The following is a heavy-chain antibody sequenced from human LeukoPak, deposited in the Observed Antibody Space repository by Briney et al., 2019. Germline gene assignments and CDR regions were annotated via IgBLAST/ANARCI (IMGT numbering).Heavy chain of an antibody. CDR2: LYNTVST. V-gene: IGHV4-4*07. D-gene: IGHD2/OR15-2a*01. J-gene: IGHJ5*02. Sequence: PAETLSLTCNTSGGSITSYDRSWIRRPAGKGLEWIGRLYNTVSTNYNPSLKRRVTMSVDTSKNQFSLKLSSVTAADTAVYYCARAHEYYRGWFDPWGQGTLVTVSS. CDR3: ARAHEYYRGWFDP. CDR1: GGSITSYD.